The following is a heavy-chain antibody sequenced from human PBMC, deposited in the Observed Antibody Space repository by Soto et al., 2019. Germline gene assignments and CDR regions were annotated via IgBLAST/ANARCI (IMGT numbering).Heavy chain of an antibody. CDR2: IIPIFGTA. V-gene: IGHV1-69*13. Sequence: ASVKVSCKASGGTFSSYAISWVRQAPGQGLEWMGGIIPIFGTANYAQKFQGRVTITADESTSTAYMELSSLRSEDTAVYYCARSVGSGSYYNDKDAFDIWGQGTMVTVSS. CDR1: GGTFSSYA. D-gene: IGHD3-10*01. CDR3: ARSVGSGSYYNDKDAFDI. J-gene: IGHJ3*02.